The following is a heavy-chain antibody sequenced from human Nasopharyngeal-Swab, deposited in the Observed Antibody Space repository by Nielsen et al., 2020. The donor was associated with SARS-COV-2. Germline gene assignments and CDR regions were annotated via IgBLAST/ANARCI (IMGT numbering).Heavy chain of an antibody. CDR2: ISSSGSTI. Sequence: VRQMPGKGLVWVSDISSSGSTIYYADSVKGRFTISRDNAKNSLYLQMNSLRAEDTAVYYCARAGNFWSGYYRSHYYGMDVWGQGTTVTVSS. V-gene: IGHV3-11*01. D-gene: IGHD3-3*01. CDR3: ARAGNFWSGYYRSHYYGMDV. J-gene: IGHJ6*02.